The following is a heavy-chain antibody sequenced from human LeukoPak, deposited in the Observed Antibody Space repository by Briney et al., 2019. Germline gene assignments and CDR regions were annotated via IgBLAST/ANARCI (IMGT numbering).Heavy chain of an antibody. V-gene: IGHV3-15*01. Sequence: GGSLRLSCAASGFTFSNAWMSWVRQAPGKGLEWVGRIKSKTGGGTTDYAAPVKGRFTISRDDSKNTLYLQMNSLKTEDTAVYYCTTDAGYSGSYYSYWGQGTLVTVSS. CDR2: IKSKTGGGTT. D-gene: IGHD1-26*01. CDR3: TTDAGYSGSYYSY. J-gene: IGHJ4*02. CDR1: GFTFSNAW.